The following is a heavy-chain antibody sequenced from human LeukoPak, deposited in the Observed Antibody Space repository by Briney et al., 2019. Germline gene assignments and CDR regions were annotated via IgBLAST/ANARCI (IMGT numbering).Heavy chain of an antibody. CDR1: GYTFTSYG. CDR2: ISAHNGNT. D-gene: IGHD2-2*01. Sequence: GASVKVSCKASGYTFTSYGISWLRQAPGQGLEWMGWISAHNGNTNYAQKLQGRVTMTTDTSTSTAYMELRSLRSDDTAVYYCARADIVVVPAAAMMDVWGQGTTVTVSS. J-gene: IGHJ6*02. CDR3: ARADIVVVPAAAMMDV. V-gene: IGHV1-18*01.